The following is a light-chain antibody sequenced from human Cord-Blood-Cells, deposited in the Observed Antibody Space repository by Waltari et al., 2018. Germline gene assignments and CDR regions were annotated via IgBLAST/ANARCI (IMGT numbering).Light chain of an antibody. CDR1: QSISSW. CDR2: KAS. Sequence: MTQSPSTLSASVGDRVTITCRASQSISSWLAWYQQKPGKAPKRLIYKASSLESGVPSRFSGSGSGTEFTLTISSLQPDDFATYYCQQYNSWTFGQGTKVEIK. V-gene: IGKV1-5*03. CDR3: QQYNSWT. J-gene: IGKJ1*01.